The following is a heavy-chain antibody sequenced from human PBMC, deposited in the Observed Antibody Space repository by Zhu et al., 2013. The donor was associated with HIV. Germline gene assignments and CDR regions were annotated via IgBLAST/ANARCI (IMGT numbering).Heavy chain of an antibody. CDR2: INASGGAT. D-gene: IGHD6-19*01. Sequence: QVQLVQSGAEVKKPGASVKVSCKASGYTFTTYYMHWVRQAPGQGLEWMGVINASGGATSYAQNFQGRFTMTRDTSTSTVNMELSSLRSDDTAVYYCARALAVTGRLDFWGQGTLVTVSS. CDR1: GYTFTTYY. J-gene: IGHJ4*02. V-gene: IGHV1-46*01. CDR3: ARALAVTGRLDF.